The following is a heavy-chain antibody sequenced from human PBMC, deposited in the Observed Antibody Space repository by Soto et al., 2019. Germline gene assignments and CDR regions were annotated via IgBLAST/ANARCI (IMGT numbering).Heavy chain of an antibody. CDR3: ARVARYSGSYYYFDY. D-gene: IGHD1-26*01. Sequence: GGSLRLSCAASGFPFGENAMSWVRQAPGKGLVWVSRINSDGSSTSYADSVKGRFTISRDNAKNTLYLQMNSLRAEDTAVYYCARVARYSGSYYYFDYWGQGTLVTVSS. V-gene: IGHV3-74*01. CDR1: GFPFGENA. J-gene: IGHJ4*02. CDR2: INSDGSST.